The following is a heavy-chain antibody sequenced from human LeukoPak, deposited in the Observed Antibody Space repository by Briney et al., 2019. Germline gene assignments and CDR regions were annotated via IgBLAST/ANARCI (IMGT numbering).Heavy chain of an antibody. Sequence: SETLSLTCTVSGYSISSGYYWGWIRQPPGKGLEWIGSIYYSGSTYYNPSLKSRVTISVDTSKNQFSLKLSSVTAADTAVYYCARGSSSWLVFDYWGQGTLVTVSS. J-gene: IGHJ4*02. CDR1: GYSISSGYY. V-gene: IGHV4-38-2*02. CDR2: IYYSGST. CDR3: ARGSSSWLVFDY. D-gene: IGHD6-13*01.